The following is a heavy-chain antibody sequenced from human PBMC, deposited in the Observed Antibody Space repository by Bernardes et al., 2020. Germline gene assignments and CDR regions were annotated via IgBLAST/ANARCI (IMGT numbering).Heavy chain of an antibody. V-gene: IGHV3-30*18. J-gene: IGHJ4*02. CDR3: AKRAGATTVTRLDY. Sequence: GGSLRLSCAASGFTFSSYGMHWVRQAPGKGLEWVAVISYDGSNKYYADSVKGRFTISRDNSKNTLYLQMNSLRAEDTAVYYCAKRAGATTVTRLDYWGQGTLVTVSS. D-gene: IGHD4-17*01. CDR1: GFTFSSYG. CDR2: ISYDGSNK.